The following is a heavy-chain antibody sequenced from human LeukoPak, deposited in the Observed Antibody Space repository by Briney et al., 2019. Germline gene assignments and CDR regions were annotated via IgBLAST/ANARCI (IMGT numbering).Heavy chain of an antibody. J-gene: IGHJ6*03. V-gene: IGHV1-69*05. D-gene: IGHD2-15*01. CDR2: IIPIFGTA. Sequence: ASVKVSCKASGGTFSSYAISWVRQAPGQGLDWMGGIIPIFGTANYAQKFHGRVTITTDKSTSTAYMELSRLRSEETAVYYCASSYCSGGSCYGSLYYYYYYMDVWGKGTTVTVSS. CDR1: GGTFSSYA. CDR3: ASSYCSGGSCYGSLYYYYYYMDV.